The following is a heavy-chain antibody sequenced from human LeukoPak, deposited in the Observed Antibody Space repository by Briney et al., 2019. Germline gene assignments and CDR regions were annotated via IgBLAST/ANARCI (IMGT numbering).Heavy chain of an antibody. CDR3: ARHVNPGYFDY. J-gene: IGHJ4*02. Sequence: GESLKISCKGSGYTFTSYWIGWVRQMPGKGLEWMGIIYSGDSDIRYSPSFQGQVTISVDKSISTAYLQWSSLKASDTAMHYCARHVNPGYFDYWGQGTLVTVSS. V-gene: IGHV5-51*01. CDR2: IYSGDSDI. CDR1: GYTFTSYW.